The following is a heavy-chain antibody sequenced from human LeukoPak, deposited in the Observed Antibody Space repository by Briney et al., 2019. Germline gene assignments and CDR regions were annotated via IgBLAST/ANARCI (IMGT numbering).Heavy chain of an antibody. CDR3: ARGHDSYGSYFDY. V-gene: IGHV3-7*01. D-gene: IGHD5-18*01. CDR1: GFTFGSYW. J-gene: IGHJ4*02. Sequence: GGSLRLSCAASGFTFGSYWMSWVRQAPGKGLEWVANIKQDGSEKYYVDSVKGRFTISRDNAKNSLYLQMNSLRAEDTAVYYCARGHDSYGSYFDYWGQGTLVTVSS. CDR2: IKQDGSEK.